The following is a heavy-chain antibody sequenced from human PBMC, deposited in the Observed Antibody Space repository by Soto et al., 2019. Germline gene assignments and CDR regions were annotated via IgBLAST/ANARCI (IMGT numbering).Heavy chain of an antibody. CDR2: INGDGSTT. CDR3: ARAGMTTVTYFDY. V-gene: IGHV3-74*01. J-gene: IGHJ4*01. D-gene: IGHD4-17*01. Sequence: PGGSLRLSCAASEFIFSTYWMHWVGQAPGKGLVWVSRINGDGSTTNYADSVKGRFTISRDNAKNTLYLQMNSLRAEDTAVYYCARAGMTTVTYFDYWGHGTLVTVSS. CDR1: EFIFSTYW.